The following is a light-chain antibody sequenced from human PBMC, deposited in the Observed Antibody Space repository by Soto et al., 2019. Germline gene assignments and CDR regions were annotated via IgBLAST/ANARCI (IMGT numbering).Light chain of an antibody. V-gene: IGLV1-40*01. CDR3: QTYDSSLSGLYV. CDR1: SSNIGAGSD. CDR2: GNT. Sequence: QSALTQPPLISGAPGQRVTISCTGSSSNIGAGSDVHWYHQLPGTAPKLLIYGNTNRPSGVPDRFSGSKSGTSASLAIAGLQTEDEGDYYCQTYDSSLSGLYVFGTGTKVTVL. J-gene: IGLJ1*01.